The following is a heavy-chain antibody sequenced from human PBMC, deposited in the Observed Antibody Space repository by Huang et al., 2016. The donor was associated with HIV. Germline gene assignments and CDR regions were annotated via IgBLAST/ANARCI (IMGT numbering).Heavy chain of an antibody. D-gene: IGHD6-6*01. CDR3: ARGRTRSSLYDSYYGLDV. CDR1: GGTFSTYA. V-gene: IGHV1-69*01. J-gene: IGHJ6*02. Sequence: QVQLVQSGAEVKKPGSSVKVSCKASGGTFSTYAISWVRQAPGQGLEWMGGIIPIFGTANSAQKFQGTVTITADEFTSTAYMELSSLRSEDTALYYCARGRTRSSLYDSYYGLDVWGQGTTVTVSS. CDR2: IIPIFGTA.